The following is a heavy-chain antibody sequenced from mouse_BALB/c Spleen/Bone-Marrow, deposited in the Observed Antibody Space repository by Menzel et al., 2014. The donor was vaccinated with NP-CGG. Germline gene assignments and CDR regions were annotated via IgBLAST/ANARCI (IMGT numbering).Heavy chain of an antibody. V-gene: IGHV1-7*01. CDR2: INLSTGYT. Sequence: LVESGAELAKPGASVKMSCKASGYTFTSYWMHWVRQRPGQGLEWIGYINLSTGYTEYNQKFKDKATLTADKSSSTAYMQLSSLTSEDSAVYYCARSNYYGSKGYWGQGTTLTISS. CDR3: ARSNYYGSKGY. D-gene: IGHD1-1*01. CDR1: GYTFTSYW. J-gene: IGHJ2*01.